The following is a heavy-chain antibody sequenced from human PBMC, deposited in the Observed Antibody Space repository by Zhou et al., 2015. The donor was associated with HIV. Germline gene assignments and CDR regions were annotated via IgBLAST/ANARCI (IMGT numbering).Heavy chain of an antibody. CDR1: GGTFSSYA. Sequence: QVQLVQSGAEVKKPGSSVKVSCKASGGTFSSYAISWVRQAPGQGLEWMGGIIPIFGTANYAQKFQGRVTITADESTSTAYMELSTLRSEDTAIYYCAISPLWSGYHLHLDYWGQGTLVTVSS. V-gene: IGHV1-69*01. CDR3: AISPLWSGYHLHLDY. CDR2: IIPIFGTA. J-gene: IGHJ4*02. D-gene: IGHD3-3*01.